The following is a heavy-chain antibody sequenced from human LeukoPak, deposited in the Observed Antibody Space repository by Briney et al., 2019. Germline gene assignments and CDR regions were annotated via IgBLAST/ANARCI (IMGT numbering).Heavy chain of an antibody. CDR1: GGSINTPNYY. J-gene: IGHJ4*02. Sequence: SETLSLTCTVSGGSINTPNYYWGWIRQTPGKGLEWIGNIFYSGGTYYSPSLTSRVTISLDTSRNQFSLKLNSVTAADTAVYYCARVGGYSGYAQSWGQGILVTVSS. V-gene: IGHV4-39*07. CDR3: ARVGGYSGYAQS. CDR2: IFYSGGT. D-gene: IGHD5-12*01.